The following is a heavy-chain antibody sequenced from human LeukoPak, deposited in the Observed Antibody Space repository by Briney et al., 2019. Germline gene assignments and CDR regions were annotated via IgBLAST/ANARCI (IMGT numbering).Heavy chain of an antibody. CDR1: GGSFSGYY. J-gene: IGHJ4*02. Sequence: SETLSLTCAVYGGSFSGYYWSWIRQPLGKGLEWIGEINHSGSTNYNPSLKSRVTISVDTSKNQFSLKLSSVTAADTAVYYCARARWLQPFDYWGQGTLVTVSS. V-gene: IGHV4-34*01. CDR2: INHSGST. D-gene: IGHD5-24*01. CDR3: ARARWLQPFDY.